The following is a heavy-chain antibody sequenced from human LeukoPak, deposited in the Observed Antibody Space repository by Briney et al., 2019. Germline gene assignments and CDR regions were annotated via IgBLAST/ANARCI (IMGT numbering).Heavy chain of an antibody. CDR3: ARDDDYDSSGLDY. Sequence: PGRSLRLSCAASGFTFSSYGMHWVRQAPGKGLEWVAVIWYDGSNKYYADSVKGRFTISRDNSKNTLYLQMNSLRAEDTAVYYCARDDDYDSSGLDYWGQGTLVTVSS. J-gene: IGHJ4*02. CDR2: IWYDGSNK. D-gene: IGHD3-22*01. V-gene: IGHV3-33*08. CDR1: GFTFSSYG.